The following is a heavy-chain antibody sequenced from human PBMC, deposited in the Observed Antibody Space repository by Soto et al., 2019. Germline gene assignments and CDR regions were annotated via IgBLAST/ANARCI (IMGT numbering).Heavy chain of an antibody. Sequence: VQLQESGPGLVKPSETLSLTCTVSGGSISSYYWSWIRQPPGKGLEWIGYIYYSGSTNYNPSLKSRVTISVDTSKNQFSLKLSSVTAADTAVYYCATRAADYDFWSGYYSYYYYMDVWGKGTTVTVSS. V-gene: IGHV4-59*08. CDR1: GGSISSYY. D-gene: IGHD3-3*01. CDR2: IYYSGST. CDR3: ATRAADYDFWSGYYSYYYYMDV. J-gene: IGHJ6*03.